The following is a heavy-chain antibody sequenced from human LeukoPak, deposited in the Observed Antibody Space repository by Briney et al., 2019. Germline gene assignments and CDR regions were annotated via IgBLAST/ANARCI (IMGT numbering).Heavy chain of an antibody. CDR3: ARVVGLYSGYDSPYYFDY. CDR1: AGSISRTNW. J-gene: IGHJ4*02. CDR2: IYHSGST. V-gene: IGHV4-4*02. Sequence: PSETLSLTCAVSAGSISRTNWWSWVRQPPGKGLEWIGEIYHSGSTNYNPSFKSRVTLSVDKSKNQFSLKLSSVTAADTAVYYCARVVGLYSGYDSPYYFDYWGQGTLVTVSS. D-gene: IGHD5-12*01.